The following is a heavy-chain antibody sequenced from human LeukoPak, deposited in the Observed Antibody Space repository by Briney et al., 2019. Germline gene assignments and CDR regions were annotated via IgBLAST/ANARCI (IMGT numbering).Heavy chain of an antibody. CDR1: GGSISTYY. J-gene: IGHJ5*02. V-gene: IGHV4-59*01. CDR3: AREQWGLVDH. CDR2: VYYSGSA. Sequence: SETLSLTCTVSGGSISTYYWNWIRQPPGKGLEWIGSVYYSGSANYNPSLESRVTITVDTSESQFPLRLSSVTAADTAVYYCAREQWGLVDHWGQGTLVTVSS. D-gene: IGHD3-16*01.